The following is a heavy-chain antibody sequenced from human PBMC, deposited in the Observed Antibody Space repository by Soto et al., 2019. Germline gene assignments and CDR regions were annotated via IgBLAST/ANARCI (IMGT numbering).Heavy chain of an antibody. V-gene: IGHV1-69*01. D-gene: IGHD6-13*01. CDR1: GGTFSSYA. J-gene: IGHJ6*02. CDR2: IIPIFGTA. Sequence: QVQLVQSGAEVKKPGSSVKVSCKASGGTFSSYAISWVRQAPGQGLEWMGGIIPIFGTANYAQKFQGRVTMTADESTSTAYMELRSLRSEDTAVYYCTRGRGIATAGTDVYYYGMDVWGQGTTVTVPS. CDR3: TRGRGIATAGTDVYYYGMDV.